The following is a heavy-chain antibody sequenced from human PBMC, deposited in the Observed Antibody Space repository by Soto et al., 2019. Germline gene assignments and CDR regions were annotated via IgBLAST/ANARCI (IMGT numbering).Heavy chain of an antibody. V-gene: IGHV3-72*01. J-gene: IGHJ4*02. CDR1: GDSMSSSNW. D-gene: IGHD5-12*01. CDR2: IRNKVNGYTT. Sequence: LSLTCTVSGDSMSSSNWWNWVRQPPGKGLEWVGRIRNKVNGYTTQYAASVKGRFTISRDDSENSLYLQMTSLKTEDTAVYYCTREDILAITFDSWGQGTLVTVSS. CDR3: TREDILAITFDS.